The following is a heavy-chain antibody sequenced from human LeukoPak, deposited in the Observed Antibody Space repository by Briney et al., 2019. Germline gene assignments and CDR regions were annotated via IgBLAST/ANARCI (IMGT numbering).Heavy chain of an antibody. J-gene: IGHJ6*02. V-gene: IGHV1-8*01. CDR3: ARKLSSYYDFWSGQYYYYYGMDV. D-gene: IGHD3-3*01. CDR1: GYTFTSYD. Sequence: GASVKVSCKASGYTFTSYDINWVRQAAGQGLEGMGWMNPNSGNTGYAQKFQGRVTMTRNTSISTAYMELSSLRSEDTAVYYCARKLSSYYDFWSGQYYYYYGMDVWGQGTTVTVSS. CDR2: MNPNSGNT.